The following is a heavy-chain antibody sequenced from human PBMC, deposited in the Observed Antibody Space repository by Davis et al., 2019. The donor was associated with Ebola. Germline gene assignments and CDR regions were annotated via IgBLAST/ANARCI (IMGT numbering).Heavy chain of an antibody. D-gene: IGHD3-3*01. V-gene: IGHV3-21*01. CDR2: IGSSGSYT. CDR1: GFIFSSYS. CDR3: ARDFGVVTGTWHGMDV. J-gene: IGHJ6*02. Sequence: PGGSLRLSCAASGFIFSSYSLNWVRQAPGKGLEWVSYIGSSGSYTFYADSVKGRFTISRDNAKSSLYLQMNSLRAEDTAVYYCARDFGVVTGTWHGMDVWGQGTTVTVSS.